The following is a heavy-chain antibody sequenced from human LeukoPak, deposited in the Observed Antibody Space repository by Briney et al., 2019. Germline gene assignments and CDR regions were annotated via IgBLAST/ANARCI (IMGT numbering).Heavy chain of an antibody. CDR3: ARSKARRHYYDSSGYYSAVPALYAFDI. D-gene: IGHD3-22*01. J-gene: IGHJ3*02. CDR2: INHSGST. V-gene: IGHV4-34*01. CDR1: GGSFSGYY. Sequence: SETLSLTCAVYGGSFSGYYWSWLRQPPGKGLEWIGEINHSGSTNYNPSLKSRVTISVDTSKNQFSLKLSSVTAADTAVYYCARSKARRHYYDSSGYYSAVPALYAFDIWGQGTMVTVSS.